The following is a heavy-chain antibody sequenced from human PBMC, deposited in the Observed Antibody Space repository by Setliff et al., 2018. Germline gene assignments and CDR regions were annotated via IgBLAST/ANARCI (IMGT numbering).Heavy chain of an antibody. CDR1: GFTFNKHW. CDR3: TTRYHNPGDGYMAVFDF. V-gene: IGHV3-7*03. Sequence: GGSLRLSCTASGFTFNKHWMTWVRQAPGKGLEWVANIKQDGSEEYYVDSVRGRFTISRDNAHNSLCLQMNNLRVEDTAVYYCTTRYHNPGDGYMAVFDFWGQGSLVTVSS. D-gene: IGHD2-21*01. J-gene: IGHJ4*02. CDR2: IKQDGSEE.